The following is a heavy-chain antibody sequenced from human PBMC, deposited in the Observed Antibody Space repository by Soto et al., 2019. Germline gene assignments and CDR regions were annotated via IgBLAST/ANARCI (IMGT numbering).Heavy chain of an antibody. CDR3: ARDGSETLVTGIRAFDI. V-gene: IGHV4-34*01. CDR2: INHSGST. J-gene: IGHJ3*02. CDR1: GGSFSGYY. D-gene: IGHD2-21*02. Sequence: PSETLSLTCAVYGGSFSGYYWTWIRQPPGTGLEWIGEINHSGSTNYNPSLKSRVTISVDTSKNQFSLKLTSVTAADTAVYYCARDGSETLVTGIRAFDIWGQGTMVT.